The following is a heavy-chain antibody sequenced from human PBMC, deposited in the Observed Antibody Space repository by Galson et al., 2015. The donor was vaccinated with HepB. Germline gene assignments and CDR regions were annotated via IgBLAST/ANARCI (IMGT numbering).Heavy chain of an antibody. CDR1: GGTFSSYT. V-gene: IGHV1-69*02. CDR2: IIPILGIA. J-gene: IGHJ4*02. Sequence: SVKVSCKASGGTFSSYTISWVRQAPGQGLEWMGRIIPILGIANYAQKFQGRVAITADKSTSTAYMELSSLRSEDTAVYYCARGHSGYAGVGFDYWGQGTLVTVSS. D-gene: IGHD5-12*01. CDR3: ARGHSGYAGVGFDY.